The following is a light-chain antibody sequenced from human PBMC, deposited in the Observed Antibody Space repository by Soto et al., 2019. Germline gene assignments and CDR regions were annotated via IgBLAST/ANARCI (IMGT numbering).Light chain of an antibody. Sequence: QSALTQPASVSGSPGQSITISCTGTSSDVGGYEYVSWYQQHPDKAPKLMIYEVTNRPSGVSNRFSGSKSGNTASLIISGLQAEDEADYYCSSYTSSATWVFGGGTKLT. CDR1: SSDVGGYEY. CDR2: EVT. J-gene: IGLJ3*02. CDR3: SSYTSSATWV. V-gene: IGLV2-14*01.